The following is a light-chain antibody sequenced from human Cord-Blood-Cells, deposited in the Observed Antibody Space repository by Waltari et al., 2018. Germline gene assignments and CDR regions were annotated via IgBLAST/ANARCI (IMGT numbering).Light chain of an antibody. V-gene: IGKV3-20*01. CDR2: GAS. J-gene: IGKJ1*01. CDR1: QSVSSSY. Sequence: IVLTQSPGPLSLSPGDRATLSYRASQSVSSSYLAWYQQKPGQAPRLLIYGASSRATGIPDRFSGSGSGTDFTLTISRLEPEDFAVYYCQQYGSSPRTFGQGTKVEIK. CDR3: QQYGSSPRT.